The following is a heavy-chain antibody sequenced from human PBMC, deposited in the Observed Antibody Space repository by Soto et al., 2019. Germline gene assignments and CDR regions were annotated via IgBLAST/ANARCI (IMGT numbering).Heavy chain of an antibody. CDR3: AKSNLYCSGTSCHVFDF. D-gene: IGHD2-2*01. Sequence: VGSLRLSCAASGFTFSSYAMNWVRQAPGKGLEWVSAISSSGDRTYYADSVKGRFTISRDNSKNTLYLQVNSLRADDTAVYYCAKSNLYCSGTSCHVFDFWGQGTLVTVSS. V-gene: IGHV3-23*01. CDR1: GFTFSSYA. CDR2: ISSSGDRT. J-gene: IGHJ4*02.